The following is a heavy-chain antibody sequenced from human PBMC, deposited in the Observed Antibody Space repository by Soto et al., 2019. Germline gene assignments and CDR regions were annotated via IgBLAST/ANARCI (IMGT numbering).Heavy chain of an antibody. CDR3: ARDALYGDYSWTFDY. J-gene: IGHJ4*02. V-gene: IGHV4-59*01. D-gene: IGHD4-17*01. CDR2: IYYSGST. Sequence: SETLSLTCTVSGGSISCYYWSWIRQHPGKGLEWIGYIYYSGSTNYNPSLKSRVTISVDTSKNQFSLKLSSVTAADTAVYYCARDALYGDYSWTFDYWSQGTLVTVSS. CDR1: GGSISCYY.